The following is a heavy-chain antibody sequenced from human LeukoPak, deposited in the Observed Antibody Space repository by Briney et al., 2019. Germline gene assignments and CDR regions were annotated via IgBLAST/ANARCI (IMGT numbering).Heavy chain of an antibody. CDR2: VYFSGSS. J-gene: IGHJ4*02. Sequence: SETLSLTSIVSGDSINSGRNYWGWIRQSTGKGLEWIASVYFSGSSQYNPSLMGRAFISVDSSKNQVSLRLDSVTAADSAVYHCARHLSGTTTAHYFDFWGQGTLVTVSS. CDR1: GDSINSGRNY. CDR3: ARHLSGTTTAHYFDF. V-gene: IGHV4-39*01. D-gene: IGHD1-14*01.